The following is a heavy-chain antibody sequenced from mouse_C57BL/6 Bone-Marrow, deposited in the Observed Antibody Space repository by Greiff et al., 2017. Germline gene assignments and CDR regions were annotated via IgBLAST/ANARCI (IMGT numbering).Heavy chain of an antibody. CDR1: GYAFSSSW. CDR2: IYPGDGDT. Sequence: QLQQSGPELVKPGASVKISCKASGYAFSSSWMNWVKQRPGKGLEWIGRIYPGDGDTNYNGKFKGKATLTADKSSSTAYMQLSSLTSEDSAVYFCARGKDYDLYAMDYWGQGTSVTVSS. CDR3: ARGKDYDLYAMDY. J-gene: IGHJ4*01. V-gene: IGHV1-82*01. D-gene: IGHD2-4*01.